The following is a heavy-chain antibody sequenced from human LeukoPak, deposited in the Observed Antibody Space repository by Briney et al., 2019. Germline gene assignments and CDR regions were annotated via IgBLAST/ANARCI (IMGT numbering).Heavy chain of an antibody. V-gene: IGHV4-34*01. CDR1: GGSLRGYY. CDR2: IHYTGAT. J-gene: IGHJ2*01. CDR3: ARGVLGPYYFDL. D-gene: IGHD7-27*01. Sequence: SETLSLTCAVYGGSLRGYYWSWIRQPPGKGLEWIGEIHYTGATNYKPSLKSRVTISGDPSKNQVSLRVSSVTAADTAVYYCARGVLGPYYFDLWGRGTLVTVSS.